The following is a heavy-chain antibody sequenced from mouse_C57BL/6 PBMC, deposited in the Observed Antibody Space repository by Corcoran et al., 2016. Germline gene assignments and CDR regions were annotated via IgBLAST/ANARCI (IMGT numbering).Heavy chain of an antibody. Sequence: QVQLKPSGAELVRPGASVKLSCNASGYTFTDYYINWVKQSPGQGLEWIARIYPGSGNTYYNEKFKGKATLTAEKSSSTAYMQLSSLTSEDSAVYFCARSGYYGSSYGYAMDYWGQGTSVTVSS. V-gene: IGHV1-76*01. CDR1: GYTFTDYY. D-gene: IGHD1-1*01. J-gene: IGHJ4*01. CDR2: IYPGSGNT. CDR3: ARSGYYGSSYGYAMDY.